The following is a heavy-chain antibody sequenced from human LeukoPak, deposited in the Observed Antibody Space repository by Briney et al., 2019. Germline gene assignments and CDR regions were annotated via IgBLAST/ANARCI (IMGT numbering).Heavy chain of an antibody. CDR3: ARNVDIVATSDFDY. J-gene: IGHJ4*02. D-gene: IGHD5-12*01. Sequence: ASVKVSCKASGYTITRYGISWVRQAPGQGLEWMGWISAYNGNTNYAQKLQGRVTMTTDTSTSTAYMELRSLRSDDTAVYYCARNVDIVATSDFDYWGQATLVTVSS. CDR2: ISAYNGNT. CDR1: GYTITRYG. V-gene: IGHV1-18*04.